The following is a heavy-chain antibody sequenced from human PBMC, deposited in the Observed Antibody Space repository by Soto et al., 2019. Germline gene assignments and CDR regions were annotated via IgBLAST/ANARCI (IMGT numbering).Heavy chain of an antibody. Sequence: QVQLVQSGAEVKKPGASVRVSCKASGYTFTNYYIHWVRQAPGQGLEWMGIINPSGGYTSYAQKFQGRVTMTRDSSTNTVYLELSSLRSEDTAVYYCASGFSGGWAFDYWGQGTRVTVSS. V-gene: IGHV1-46*01. D-gene: IGHD6-19*01. CDR3: ASGFSGGWAFDY. J-gene: IGHJ4*02. CDR2: INPSGGYT. CDR1: GYTFTNYY.